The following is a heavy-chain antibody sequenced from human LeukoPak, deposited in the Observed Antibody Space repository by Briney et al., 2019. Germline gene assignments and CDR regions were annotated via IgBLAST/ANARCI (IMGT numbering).Heavy chain of an antibody. J-gene: IGHJ4*02. CDR1: GFTVSSNY. V-gene: IGHV3-66*02. CDR2: IYSGGST. CDR3: ARDPDYDSSGYQPGVFDY. Sequence: GGSLRLSCAASGFTVSSNYMSWVRQAPGKGLEWVSVIYSGGSTYYADSVKGRFTISRDNSKNTLYLHMNSLRAEDTAVYYCARDPDYDSSGYQPGVFDYWGQGTLVTVSS. D-gene: IGHD3-22*01.